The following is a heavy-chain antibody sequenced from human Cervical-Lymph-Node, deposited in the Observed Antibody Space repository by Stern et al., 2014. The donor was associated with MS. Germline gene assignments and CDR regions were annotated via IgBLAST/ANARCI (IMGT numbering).Heavy chain of an antibody. CDR2: ISHIGST. CDR3: ASAGDGSSQHNWFDT. CDR1: GGSFSGNY. J-gene: IGHJ5*02. V-gene: IGHV4-34*01. Sequence: QVQLQQWGAGPLQPSETLSLTCAVRGGSFSGNYWSWIRQPQGKGLEWIGEISHIGSTNYSPSRKSRVNLLVDTARNEFSLRLRSVTAADTAVYFCASAGDGSSQHNWFDTWGQGALVTVSS. D-gene: IGHD6-13*01.